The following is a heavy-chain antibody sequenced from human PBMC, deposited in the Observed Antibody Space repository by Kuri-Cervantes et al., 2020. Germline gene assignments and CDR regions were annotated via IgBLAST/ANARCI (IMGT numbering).Heavy chain of an antibody. V-gene: IGHV4-59*12. Sequence: GSLRLSCTVSGGSISSYYWSWIRQPPGKGLEWIGYINYSGSTNYNPSLKSRVTISVDTSKNQFSLKLSSVTAADTAVYYCASSKCSGGSCYSGGVFDYWGQGTLVTVSS. J-gene: IGHJ4*02. CDR3: ASSKCSGGSCYSGGVFDY. CDR1: GGSISSYY. D-gene: IGHD2-15*01. CDR2: INYSGST.